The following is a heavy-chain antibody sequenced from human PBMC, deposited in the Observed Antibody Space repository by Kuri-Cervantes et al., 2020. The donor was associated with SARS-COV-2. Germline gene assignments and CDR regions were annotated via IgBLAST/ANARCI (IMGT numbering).Heavy chain of an antibody. J-gene: IGHJ6*02. CDR1: GYTFTDYY. D-gene: IGHD1-7*01. V-gene: IGHV1-2*04. CDR3: ARDSATGTRWGDLNGMDV. Sequence: ASVKVSCKASGYTFTDYYMHWVRQAPGQGLEWMGWINPNSGGTNYAQKFQGWVTMTRDTSISTAYMELSRLRSDDTAVYYCARDSATGTRWGDLNGMDVWGQGTTVTVSS. CDR2: INPNSGGT.